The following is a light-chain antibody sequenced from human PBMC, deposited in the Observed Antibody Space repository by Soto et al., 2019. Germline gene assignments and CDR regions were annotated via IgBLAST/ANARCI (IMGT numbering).Light chain of an antibody. Sequence: QSALTQPRSVSGSPGQAVTISCTGTNSDVGNYNFVSWYPHHPGKAPKLMIYDVTKRPSGVPDRFSGSKSGNTASLTISGLQPEDEADYYCCTYAGSFHQFGGGTKVTVL. CDR3: CTYAGSFHQ. J-gene: IGLJ3*02. V-gene: IGLV2-11*01. CDR1: NSDVGNYNF. CDR2: DVT.